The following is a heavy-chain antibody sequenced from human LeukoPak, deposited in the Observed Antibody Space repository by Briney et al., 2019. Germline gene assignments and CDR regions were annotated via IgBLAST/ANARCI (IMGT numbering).Heavy chain of an antibody. D-gene: IGHD3-22*01. CDR2: IWYDGSNK. J-gene: IGHJ4*02. Sequence: GGSLRLSCAASGFNFSNYGMHWVRQAPGKGLEWVAVIWYDGSNKYYADSVKGRFTISRDNSKNTLYLQMNSLRAEDTAVYYCARAYDSSGYLPRNFDYWGQGTLVTVSS. V-gene: IGHV3-33*01. CDR3: ARAYDSSGYLPRNFDY. CDR1: GFNFSNYG.